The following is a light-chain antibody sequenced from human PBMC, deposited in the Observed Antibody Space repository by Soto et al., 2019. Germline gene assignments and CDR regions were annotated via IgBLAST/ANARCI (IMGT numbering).Light chain of an antibody. J-gene: IGLJ2*01. CDR3: LLYFGGIVI. Sequence: QAVVTPEPSLTVSPGGTVTLTCASSTGAVTSGHYANWLQQKPGQAPRALIYSTDSKHSWTPARFSGSLLGGKAALTLSGVRPEDEADYYCLLYFGGIVIFGGGTKLTVL. CDR1: TGAVTSGHY. V-gene: IGLV7-43*01. CDR2: STD.